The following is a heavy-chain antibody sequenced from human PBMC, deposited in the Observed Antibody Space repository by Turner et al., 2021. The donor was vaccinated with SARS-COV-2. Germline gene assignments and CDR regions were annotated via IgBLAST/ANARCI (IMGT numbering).Heavy chain of an antibody. V-gene: IGHV4-39*01. J-gene: IGHJ4*02. CDR1: GGSISSSRYY. CDR3: AIVSPHGWYVPVFDY. D-gene: IGHD6-19*01. CDR2: IYYSGST. Sequence: QMQLQESGPGLVKASETLSLTCTVSGGSISSSRYYWGWIRQPPGKGVEWIGSIYYSGSTYYNPSLKSLVTISVDTSKNQFSLKLSSVTAADTVLFYCAIVSPHGWYVPVFDYWGQGTLFTVSS.